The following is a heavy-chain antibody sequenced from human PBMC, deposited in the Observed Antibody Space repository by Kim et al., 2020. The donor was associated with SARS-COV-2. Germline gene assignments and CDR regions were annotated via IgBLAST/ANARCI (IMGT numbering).Heavy chain of an antibody. Sequence: SETLSLNCTVSGGSISSTSYYWGWIRQPPGKGLEFIGSMYYSWSTYHNPSLKSRVTISVDTSKNQFSLKLSSVTAADTAVYYCVRHVGSSSWFDPWGQGTLVTVSS. D-gene: IGHD6-6*01. CDR2: MYYSWST. CDR1: GGSISSTSYY. CDR3: VRHVGSSSWFDP. J-gene: IGHJ5*02. V-gene: IGHV4-39*01.